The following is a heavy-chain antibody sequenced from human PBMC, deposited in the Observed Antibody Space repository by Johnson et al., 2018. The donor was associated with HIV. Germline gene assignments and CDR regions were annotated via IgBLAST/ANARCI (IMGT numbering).Heavy chain of an antibody. V-gene: IGHV3-7*01. CDR1: GFTFSDYH. J-gene: IGHJ3*02. D-gene: IGHD6-13*01. CDR3: ARDSEGIGAAGRARDAFDI. Sequence: VQLVESGGGLVKPGGSLRLSCVASGFTFSDYHMSWIRQAPGKGLEWVANITQDGREKYYVDSVKGRFTLSRDNAKNSLYLQMNSLRAEDTAVYYCARDSEGIGAAGRARDAFDIWGQGTMVTVSS. CDR2: ITQDGREK.